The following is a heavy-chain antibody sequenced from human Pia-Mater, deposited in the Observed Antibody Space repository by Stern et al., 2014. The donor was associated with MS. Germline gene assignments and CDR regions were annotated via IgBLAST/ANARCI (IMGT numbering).Heavy chain of an antibody. D-gene: IGHD3-10*01. V-gene: IGHV1-24*01. J-gene: IGHJ4*02. CDR2: FDPEDGET. Sequence: VQLVESGDEVKKPGASVKVSCKVSGSTLTEFSMHWVRQAPGKGLEWMGNFDPEDGETIYSQKFQGRLTMTEDTSTDTAYMELSSLRSDDTAVYYCATDYNYWGQGTLVTVTS. CDR3: ATDYNY. CDR1: GSTLTEFS.